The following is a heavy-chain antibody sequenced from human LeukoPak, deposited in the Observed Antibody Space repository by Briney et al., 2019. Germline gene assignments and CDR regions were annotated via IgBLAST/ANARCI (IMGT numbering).Heavy chain of an antibody. CDR3: VRDSSTPDY. V-gene: IGHV3-7*01. CDR1: GFTLTSYW. CDR2: INQDGSEK. Sequence: PGGSLRLSCAASGFTLTSYWMSWVRQAPGKGLAWVANINQDGSEKYHVDSVKGRFTISRDNARNSLHLQMNRLRAEDTAVYYCVRDSSTPDYWGQGTLVTVSS. J-gene: IGHJ4*02. D-gene: IGHD3-10*01.